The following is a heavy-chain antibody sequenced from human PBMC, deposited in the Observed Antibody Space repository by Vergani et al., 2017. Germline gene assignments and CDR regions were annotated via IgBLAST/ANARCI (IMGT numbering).Heavy chain of an antibody. CDR3: AGGRGELVQYYYYVDV. J-gene: IGHJ6*03. D-gene: IGHD6-6*01. Sequence: QVQLQQWGAGLLKPSETLSLTCAVYGGSFSGYYWSWIRQPPGKGLEWIGEINHSGSTNYNPSLKSRVTISVDTSKNQFSLKVSSVTAADTAVYYCAGGRGELVQYYYYVDVWGKGTTVTVSS. CDR2: INHSGST. V-gene: IGHV4-34*01. CDR1: GGSFSGYY.